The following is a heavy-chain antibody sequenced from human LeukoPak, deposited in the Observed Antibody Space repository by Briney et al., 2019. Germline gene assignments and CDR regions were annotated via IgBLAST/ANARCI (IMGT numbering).Heavy chain of an antibody. V-gene: IGHV3-7*03. CDR3: ARLHSAVYYGDAFDI. CDR1: GFTFSSYW. D-gene: IGHD3-10*01. CDR2: IKEDGSEK. Sequence: GGSLRLSCAVSGFTFSSYWMTWVRQAPGKGLEWVAKIKEDGSEKYYVDSVKGRFTVSKDNVKNSLFLQMNSLRVEDTAAYYCARLHSAVYYGDAFDIWGQGTMVTVSS. J-gene: IGHJ3*02.